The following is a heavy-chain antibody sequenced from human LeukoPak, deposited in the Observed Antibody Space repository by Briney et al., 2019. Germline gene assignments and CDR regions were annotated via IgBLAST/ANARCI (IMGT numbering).Heavy chain of an antibody. CDR1: GGSISSGGYS. Sequence: SQTLSLTCAVSGGSISSGGYSWSWIRQPPGKGLEWIGYIYRSGSTYYNPSLKSRVTISVDRSKNQFSLKLSSVTAADTAVYYCASYSSSSTFLDVWGQGTTVTVSS. J-gene: IGHJ6*02. CDR2: IYRSGST. V-gene: IGHV4-30-2*01. CDR3: ASYSSSSTFLDV. D-gene: IGHD6-6*01.